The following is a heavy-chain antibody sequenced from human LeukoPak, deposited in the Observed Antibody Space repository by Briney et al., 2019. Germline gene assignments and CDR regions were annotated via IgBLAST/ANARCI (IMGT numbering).Heavy chain of an antibody. CDR3: ASPASGCTSISCYLYY. Sequence: GESLKISCNRSGYXFTSYCIAWVRQMPGKGLEWMGRIYPGDSDTRYSPYFQGQVTISADKSISTAYLQWGSLKASDTAMYYCASPASGCTSISCYLYYWGQGTLVTVSS. J-gene: IGHJ4*02. CDR2: IYPGDSDT. D-gene: IGHD2-2*01. CDR1: GYXFTSYC. V-gene: IGHV5-51*01.